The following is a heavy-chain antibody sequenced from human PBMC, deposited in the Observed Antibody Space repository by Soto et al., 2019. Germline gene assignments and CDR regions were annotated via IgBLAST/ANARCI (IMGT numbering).Heavy chain of an antibody. V-gene: IGHV3-30*18. CDR3: AKPHEPWSGYSYFDY. D-gene: IGHD3-3*01. Sequence: GGSLRLSCAASGFTFSSYGMHWVRQAPGKGLEWVAVISYDGSNKYYADSVKGRFTISRDNSKNTLYLQMNSLRAEDTAVYYCAKPHEPWSGYSYFDYWGQGTLVTVSS. CDR1: GFTFSSYG. CDR2: ISYDGSNK. J-gene: IGHJ4*02.